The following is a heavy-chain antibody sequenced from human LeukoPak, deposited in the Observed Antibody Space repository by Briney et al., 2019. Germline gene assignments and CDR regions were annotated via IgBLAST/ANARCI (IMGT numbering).Heavy chain of an antibody. J-gene: IGHJ3*02. CDR3: ARQGSSDAFDI. D-gene: IGHD1-26*01. CDR2: ISSSSSYI. Sequence: GGSLRLSCAASGFTFSSYSMNWVRQAPGKGLEWVSSISSSSSYIYYADSVKGRFTISRDNAKNSLYLQMNSLRAEDTAVYYCARQGSSDAFDIWGQGTMVTVSS. V-gene: IGHV3-21*01. CDR1: GFTFSSYS.